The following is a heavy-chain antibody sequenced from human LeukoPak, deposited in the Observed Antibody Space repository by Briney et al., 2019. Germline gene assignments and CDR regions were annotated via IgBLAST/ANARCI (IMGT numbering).Heavy chain of an antibody. V-gene: IGHV1-69*06. Sequence: ASVKVSCKASGGTFSSYAISWVRQAPGQGLEWMGGIIPIFGTANYAQKFQGRVTITADKSTSTAYMELSSLRSEDTAMYYCASFRVPQCSGGSCLSGIRFDYWGQGTLVTVSS. CDR2: IIPIFGTA. CDR3: ASFRVPQCSGGSCLSGIRFDY. J-gene: IGHJ4*02. D-gene: IGHD2-15*01. CDR1: GGTFSSYA.